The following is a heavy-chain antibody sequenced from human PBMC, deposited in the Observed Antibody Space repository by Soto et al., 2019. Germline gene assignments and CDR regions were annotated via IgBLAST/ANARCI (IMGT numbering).Heavy chain of an antibody. J-gene: IGHJ4*02. V-gene: IGHV4-59*01. Sequence: SENLSLTCTVSGGSISSSSWSWIRQPPGMGLEWIGYIYNNGRTDYNPSLKSRVTISVDTSKNHFSLKLSSVTPADTAVYYCARARFCTSTSCYHYFDFWGQGTLVTVSS. CDR1: GGSISSSS. CDR3: ARARFCTSTSCYHYFDF. CDR2: IYNNGRT. D-gene: IGHD2-2*01.